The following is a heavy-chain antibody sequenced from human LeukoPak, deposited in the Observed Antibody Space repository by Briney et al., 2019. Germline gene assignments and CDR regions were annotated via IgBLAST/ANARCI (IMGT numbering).Heavy chain of an antibody. Sequence: PGGSLRLSCAASGFTFSSYGMHWVRQAPGKGLEWVAVISYDGSNKYYADSVKGRFTISRDNSKNTLYLQMNSLRAEDTAVYYCASLEETYYYDSSGYYYPQFGYWGQGTLVTVSS. D-gene: IGHD3-22*01. J-gene: IGHJ4*02. V-gene: IGHV3-30*03. CDR1: GFTFSSYG. CDR3: ASLEETYYYDSSGYYYPQFGY. CDR2: ISYDGSNK.